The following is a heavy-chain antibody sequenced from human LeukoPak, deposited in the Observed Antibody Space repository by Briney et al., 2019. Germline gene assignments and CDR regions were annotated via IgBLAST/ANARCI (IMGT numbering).Heavy chain of an antibody. V-gene: IGHV3-23*01. CDR2: ITDSGGST. Sequence: GGSLRLSCAASGFTFNSCAMSWVRQAPGKGLEWVSAITDSGGSTYYADSVKGRFTISRDNSKNTLYLQMNNLRAEDTAVYYCAKGSSSSRPYYFDYWGQGTVVTVSS. D-gene: IGHD2-2*01. CDR3: AKGSSSSRPYYFDY. CDR1: GFTFNSCA. J-gene: IGHJ4*02.